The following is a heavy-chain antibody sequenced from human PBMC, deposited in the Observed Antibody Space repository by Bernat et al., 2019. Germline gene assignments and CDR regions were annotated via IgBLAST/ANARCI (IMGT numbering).Heavy chain of an antibody. V-gene: IGHV3-7*01. J-gene: IGHJ6*04. CDR2: IKQDGSEK. CDR3: AREGDIVVVVAAVDV. Sequence: VQLVESGGGLVQPGGSLRLSCAASGFTFSSYWMSWVRQAPGKGLEWVANIKQDGSEKYYVDSVKGRFTISRDNAKNSLYLQMNSLRAEDTAVYYCAREGDIVVVVAAVDVWGKGTTVTVSS. CDR1: GFTFSSYW. D-gene: IGHD2-15*01.